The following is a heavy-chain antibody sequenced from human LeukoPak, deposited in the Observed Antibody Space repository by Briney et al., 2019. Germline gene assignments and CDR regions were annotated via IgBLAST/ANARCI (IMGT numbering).Heavy chain of an antibody. CDR3: VRHSSDWNIDS. Sequence: PPETLSLTCTVSGASISDYCWSWMRQPPGKGLEWIGYIYYSGSTDCNPSLKSRVTISVDMSKNQFSPKLSSVTAADTAVYYCVRHSSDWNIDSWGQGTLVTVSS. CDR1: GASISDYC. CDR2: IYYSGST. J-gene: IGHJ4*02. V-gene: IGHV4-59*08. D-gene: IGHD6-19*01.